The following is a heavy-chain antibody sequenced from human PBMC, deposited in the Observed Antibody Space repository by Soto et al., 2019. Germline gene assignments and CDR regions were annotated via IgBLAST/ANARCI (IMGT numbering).Heavy chain of an antibody. CDR1: GDTFSSYA. D-gene: IGHD6-13*01. Sequence: ASVKVSCKACGDTFSSYAISWVRQAPGQGLEWMGWINPNSGGTSYAQKFQGRVIMTRDTSISTSDMELSSLRSDDTAVYYCARVSGNIVAACGPTTSWFELWGQGSLVNLSA. J-gene: IGHJ5*02. CDR2: INPNSGGT. CDR3: ARVSGNIVAACGPTTSWFEL. V-gene: IGHV1-2*02.